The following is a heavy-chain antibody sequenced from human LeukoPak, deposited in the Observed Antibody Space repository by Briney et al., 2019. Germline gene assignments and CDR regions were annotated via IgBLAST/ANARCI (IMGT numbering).Heavy chain of an antibody. D-gene: IGHD3-10*01. Sequence: NPGGSLRLSCAASGFTFSDYYMSWIRQAPGKGLEWVSSISSSSSYIYYADSVKGRFTISRDNAKNSLYLQMNSLRAEDTAVYYCARDRGILNWLDPWGQGTLVTVSS. V-gene: IGHV3-11*06. CDR2: ISSSSSYI. J-gene: IGHJ5*02. CDR3: ARDRGILNWLDP. CDR1: GFTFSDYY.